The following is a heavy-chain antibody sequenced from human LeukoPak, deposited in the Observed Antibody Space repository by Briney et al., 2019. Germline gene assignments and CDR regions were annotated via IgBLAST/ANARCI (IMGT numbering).Heavy chain of an antibody. CDR1: GYTFTGYY. CDR3: ARDLSIAAAGALFDY. D-gene: IGHD6-13*01. V-gene: IGHV1-2*02. Sequence: ASVKVSCKXSGYTFTGYYMHWVRQAPGQGLEWMGWINPNSGGTNYAQKFQGRVTITRDTSISTAYMELSRLRSDDTAVYYCARDLSIAAAGALFDYWGQGTLVTVSS. J-gene: IGHJ4*02. CDR2: INPNSGGT.